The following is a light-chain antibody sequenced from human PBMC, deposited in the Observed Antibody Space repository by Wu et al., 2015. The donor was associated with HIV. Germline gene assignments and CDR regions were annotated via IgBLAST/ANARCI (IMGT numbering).Light chain of an antibody. CDR3: QQGLSYPNT. J-gene: IGKJ1*01. Sequence: DIQMTQSPSSVSASVGDRVVISCRASQNIRNELAWYQHKPGEVPKLLIYAATLLEQGIEGRFQESGLETNFSLTINGVQPGDFAVYFCQQGLSYPNTFGQGTIVDI. CDR2: AAT. V-gene: IGKV1-33*01. CDR1: QNIRNE.